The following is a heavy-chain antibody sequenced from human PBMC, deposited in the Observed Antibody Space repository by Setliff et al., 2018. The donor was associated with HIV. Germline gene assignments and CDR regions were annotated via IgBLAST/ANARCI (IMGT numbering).Heavy chain of an antibody. D-gene: IGHD6-19*01. CDR1: GGSINTSSYY. J-gene: IGHJ5*01. Sequence: PLETLSLTCSVSGGSINTSSYYWAWVRQPPGNELEWIGSIYHDGTTHYRSSLRSRAAISIDTSKSQISLKVRSVTAADTAVYFCAGHPVTSGWLSLNWFDPWGQGILVTVSS. CDR2: IYHDGTT. V-gene: IGHV4-39*07. CDR3: AGHPVTSGWLSLNWFDP.